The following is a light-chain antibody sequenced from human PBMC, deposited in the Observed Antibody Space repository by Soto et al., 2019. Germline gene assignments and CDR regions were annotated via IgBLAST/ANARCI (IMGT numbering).Light chain of an antibody. CDR1: SSDVGGFEY. V-gene: IGLV2-14*01. J-gene: IGLJ2*01. CDR2: DVT. CDR3: SSYAGSNNFVV. Sequence: QSVLSQPASVSGSPGQSITISCTGTSSDVGGFEYVSWYQHQPGKAPKLIIYDVTKRPSGVSNRFSGSKSGNTASLTISGIQAEDEGDYYCSSYAGSNNFVVFGGGTKLTVL.